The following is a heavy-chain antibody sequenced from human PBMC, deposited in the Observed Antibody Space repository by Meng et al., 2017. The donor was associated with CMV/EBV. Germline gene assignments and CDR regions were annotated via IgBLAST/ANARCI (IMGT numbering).Heavy chain of an antibody. CDR2: IYYSGST. J-gene: IGHJ4*02. CDR1: GGSIRRCDYY. D-gene: IGHD4-23*01. Sequence: QAQRQESGQGLVKPSQTRSLTCTVSGGSIRRCDYYLSWIRQPPGKGLEWIGYIYYSGSTYYNPSLKSRVTISVDTSKNQFSLKLSSVTAADTAVYYRARVLRWNGVIDYWGQGTLVTVSS. CDR3: ARVLRWNGVIDY. V-gene: IGHV4-30-4*08.